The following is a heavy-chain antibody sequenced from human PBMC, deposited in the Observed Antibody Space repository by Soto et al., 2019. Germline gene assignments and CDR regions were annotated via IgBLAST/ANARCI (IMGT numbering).Heavy chain of an antibody. CDR1: GGSISSGGYY. CDR3: ESAYGSGREDY. CDR2: IYYSGST. J-gene: IGHJ4*02. V-gene: IGHV4-31*03. D-gene: IGHD3-10*01. Sequence: PSETLSLTCTVSGGSISSGGYYWSWIRQHPGKGLEWIGYIYYSGSTYYNPSLKSRVTISVDTSKNQFSLKLSSVTAADTAVYYCESAYGSGREDYWGQGTLVTVSS.